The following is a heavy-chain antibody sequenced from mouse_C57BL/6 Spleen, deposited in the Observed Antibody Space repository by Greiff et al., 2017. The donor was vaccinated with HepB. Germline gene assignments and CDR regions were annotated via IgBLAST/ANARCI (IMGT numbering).Heavy chain of an antibody. CDR1: GYTFTSYT. D-gene: IGHD1-2*01. J-gene: IGHJ1*03. Sequence: QVQLKESGAELARPGASVKMSCKASGYTFTSYTMHWVKQRPGQGLEWIGYINPSSGYTKYNQKFKDKATLTADKSSSTAYMQLSSLTSEDSAVYYCARSSRRWYFDVWGTGTTVTVSS. V-gene: IGHV1-4*01. CDR2: INPSSGYT. CDR3: ARSSRRWYFDV.